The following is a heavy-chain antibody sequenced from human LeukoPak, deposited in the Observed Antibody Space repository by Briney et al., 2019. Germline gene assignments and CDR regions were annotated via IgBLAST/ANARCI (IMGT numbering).Heavy chain of an antibody. D-gene: IGHD3-22*01. Sequence: SVKVSCKASGFTFTSSAMQWVRQARGQRLEWIGWIVVGSGNTNYAQKFQERVTITRDMSTSTAYMELSSLRSEDTAVYYCAATYYYDSSGYLDWGQGTLVTVSS. CDR3: AATYYYDSSGYLD. CDR1: GFTFTSSA. CDR2: IVVGSGNT. J-gene: IGHJ4*02. V-gene: IGHV1-58*02.